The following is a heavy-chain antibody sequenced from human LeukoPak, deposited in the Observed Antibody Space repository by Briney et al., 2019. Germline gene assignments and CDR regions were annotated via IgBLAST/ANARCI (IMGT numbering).Heavy chain of an antibody. CDR3: ASSVTTVGAYDY. CDR1: GITASNFY. V-gene: IGHV3-53*01. Sequence: GGSLRLSCAASGITASNFYMMWVRQAPGKGLEWVSYISNNDVTKYADSVRGRLTISRDNSKDILYLQMNSLRVEDTAMYWCASSVTTVGAYDYWGQGAPVTVSS. J-gene: IGHJ4*02. CDR2: ISNNDVT. D-gene: IGHD1-1*01.